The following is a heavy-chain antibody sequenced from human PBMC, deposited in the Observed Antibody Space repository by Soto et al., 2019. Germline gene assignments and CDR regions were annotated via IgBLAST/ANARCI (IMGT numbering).Heavy chain of an antibody. CDR3: ARGQGLQGPYYFDY. J-gene: IGHJ4*02. CDR1: GVSISSYY. V-gene: IGHV4-59*01. D-gene: IGHD4-4*01. Sequence: SETLSLTCAVSGVSISSYYWSWIRQPPGKGLEWIGYIYYSGSTNYNPSLKSRVTISTDTSKNQFSLKLSSETAADTAVYYRARGQGLQGPYYFDYWGQGTLVTVSS. CDR2: IYYSGST.